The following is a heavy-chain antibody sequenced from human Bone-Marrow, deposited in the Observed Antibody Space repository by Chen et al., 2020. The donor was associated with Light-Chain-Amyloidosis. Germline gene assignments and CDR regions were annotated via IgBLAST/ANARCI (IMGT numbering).Heavy chain of an antibody. D-gene: IGHD2-15*01. CDR3: ARDPYCSAPTCYGGAMDV. Sequence: QVHLVQSGAEVKKPGASVKVSCQASGYTFNDYYLNWARQAPGQGLEWMGWIRPNTGDTEYTQNFQGRVTLTTDRSISTAYMELSSLTSDDTAVYYCARDPYCSAPTCYGGAMDVWGQGTTVTVSS. V-gene: IGHV1-2*02. CDR1: GYTFNDYY. J-gene: IGHJ6*02. CDR2: IRPNTGDT.